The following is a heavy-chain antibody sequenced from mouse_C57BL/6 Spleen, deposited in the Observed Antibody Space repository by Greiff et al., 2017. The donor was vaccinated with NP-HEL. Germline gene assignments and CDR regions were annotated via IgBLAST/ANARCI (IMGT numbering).Heavy chain of an antibody. D-gene: IGHD3-2*02. CDR2: INYDGSST. CDR3: ARDQGDYFDY. Sequence: EVQRVESEGGLVQPGSSMKLSCTASGFTFSDYYMAWVRQVPEKGLEWVANINYDGSSTYYLDSLKSRFIISGDNAKNILYLQMSSLKSEDTATYYCARDQGDYFDYWGQGTTLTVSS. V-gene: IGHV5-16*01. CDR1: GFTFSDYY. J-gene: IGHJ2*01.